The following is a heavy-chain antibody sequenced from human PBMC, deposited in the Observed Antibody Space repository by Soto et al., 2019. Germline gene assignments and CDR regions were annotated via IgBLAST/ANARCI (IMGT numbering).Heavy chain of an antibody. D-gene: IGHD2-8*02. V-gene: IGHV4-30-2*01. CDR2: IYHSGST. J-gene: IGHJ4*02. CDR3: ARDNITGLFDY. CDR1: GGSISSGGYS. Sequence: SETLSLTCAVSGGSISSGGYSWSWIRQPPGKGLEWIGYIYHSGSTNYNPSLKSRVTISVDRSKNQFSLKLSSVTAADTAVYYCARDNITGLFDYWGQGTLVTVSS.